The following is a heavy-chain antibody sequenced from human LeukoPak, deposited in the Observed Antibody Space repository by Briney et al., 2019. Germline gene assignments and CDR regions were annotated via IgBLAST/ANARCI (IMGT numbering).Heavy chain of an antibody. CDR2: IYHSGST. J-gene: IGHJ6*03. D-gene: IGHD6-6*01. CDR3: ARDGGYSIAARLDYYYMDV. V-gene: IGHV4-4*02. Sequence: SGTLSLTCAVSGGSISSSNWWSWVRQPPGKGLEWIGEIYHSGSTNYNPSLKSRVTMSVDTSKNQFSLKLSSVTAADTAVYYCARDGGYSIAARLDYYYMDVWGKGTTVTVSS. CDR1: GGSISSSNW.